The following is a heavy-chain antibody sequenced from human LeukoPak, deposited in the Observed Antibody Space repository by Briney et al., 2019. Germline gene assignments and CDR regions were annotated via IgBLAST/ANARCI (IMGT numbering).Heavy chain of an antibody. V-gene: IGHV1-2*02. CDR1: GYTFTGYH. D-gene: IGHD1-26*01. J-gene: IGHJ3*02. CDR2: ITPNSGGT. CDR3: ARGGSGSYFNDAFDI. Sequence: RASVTVSCKASGYTFTGYHIHWVRQAPGQGLEWMGWITPNSGGTKYAERFQGRATMTRDTSISAVYMDLSRLRSDDTAVYYCARGGSGSYFNDAFDIWGRGTMVTVSS.